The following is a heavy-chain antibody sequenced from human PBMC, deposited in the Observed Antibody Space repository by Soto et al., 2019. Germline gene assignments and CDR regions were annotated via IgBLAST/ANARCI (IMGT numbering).Heavy chain of an antibody. V-gene: IGHV4-61*01. Sequence: QVQLQESGPGLVKPSETLSLTCTVSGGSVSSGSYYWSWIRQPPGKGLEWIGYIYYSGSTNYNPSLERRVTLSVDTSKNQFSLKLSSVTAADTAVYSCARGYCSGGSCSYYYGMDVWGQGTTVTVSS. J-gene: IGHJ6*02. CDR3: ARGYCSGGSCSYYYGMDV. CDR2: IYYSGST. D-gene: IGHD2-15*01. CDR1: GGSVSSGSYY.